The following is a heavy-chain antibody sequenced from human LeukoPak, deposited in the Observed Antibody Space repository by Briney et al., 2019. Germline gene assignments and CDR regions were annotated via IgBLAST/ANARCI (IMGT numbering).Heavy chain of an antibody. CDR2: IYSGGST. V-gene: IGHV3-66*04. CDR1: GFTFSSYV. CDR3: ATHWH. J-gene: IGHJ4*02. Sequence: PGGSLRLSCAASGFTFSSYVMSWVRQAPGKGLEWVSVIYSGGSTYYADSVKGRFTISRDKDKNTVYLQMNSLRAEDTAVYYCATHWHWGQGTLVIVSS.